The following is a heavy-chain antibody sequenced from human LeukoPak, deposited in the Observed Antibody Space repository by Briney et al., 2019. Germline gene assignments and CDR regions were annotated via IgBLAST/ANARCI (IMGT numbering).Heavy chain of an antibody. V-gene: IGHV4-34*01. J-gene: IGHJ4*02. D-gene: IGHD3-22*01. CDR2: INHSGST. Sequence: SETLSLTCAVYGGSFSGYYWSWIRQPPGKGLEWIGEINHSGSTNYNPSLKSRVTISVGTSKNQFSLKLSSVTAADTAVYYCARRSSGSFDYWGQGTLVTVSS. CDR1: GGSFSGYY. CDR3: ARRSSGSFDY.